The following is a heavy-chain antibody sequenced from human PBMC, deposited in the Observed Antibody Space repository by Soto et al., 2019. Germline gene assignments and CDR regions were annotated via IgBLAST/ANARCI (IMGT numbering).Heavy chain of an antibody. V-gene: IGHV5-51*01. D-gene: IGHD6-19*01. CDR3: ARVGVAVAGTNAFDI. Sequence: GESLKISCKGSGYRLTTYWIGWVRQMPGKGLEWMGIIYPGDSDTRYSPSFQGQVTISADKSISTAYLQWSSLKASDTAMYYCARVGVAVAGTNAFDIWGQGTMVTVSS. J-gene: IGHJ3*02. CDR1: GYRLTTYW. CDR2: IYPGDSDT.